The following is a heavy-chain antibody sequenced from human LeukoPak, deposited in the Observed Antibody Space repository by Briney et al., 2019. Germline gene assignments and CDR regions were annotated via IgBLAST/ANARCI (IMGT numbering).Heavy chain of an antibody. V-gene: IGHV3-7*01. J-gene: IGHJ6*02. CDR2: IKQDGSEK. CDR3: ARSPIVVVVAATPVYYYYGMDV. D-gene: IGHD2-15*01. CDR1: GFTFSSYW. Sequence: GGSLRLSCAASGFTFSSYWMSWVRQAPGKGLEWVANIKQDGSEKYYVDSVKGRFTISRDNAKNSLYLQMNSLRAEDTAVYYCARSPIVVVVAATPVYYYYGMDVWGQGTTVTVPS.